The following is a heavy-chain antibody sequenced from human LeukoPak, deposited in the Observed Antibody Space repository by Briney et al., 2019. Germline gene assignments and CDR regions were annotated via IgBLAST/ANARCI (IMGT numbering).Heavy chain of an antibody. Sequence: GASVKVSCKASGYTFTGYYMHWVRQAPGQGLEWMGWINPNSGGTNYAQKFQGRVTMTRDTSISTAYMELSRLRSDDTAVYYCARVWRLYGYAFDAFDIWGQGTMVTVSS. CDR2: INPNSGGT. J-gene: IGHJ3*02. D-gene: IGHD5-18*01. CDR1: GYTFTGYY. CDR3: ARVWRLYGYAFDAFDI. V-gene: IGHV1-2*02.